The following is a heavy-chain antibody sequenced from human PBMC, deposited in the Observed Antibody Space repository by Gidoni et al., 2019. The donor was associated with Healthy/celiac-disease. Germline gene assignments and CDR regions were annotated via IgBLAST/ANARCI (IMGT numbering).Heavy chain of an antibody. D-gene: IGHD2-15*01. Sequence: QVQLVESGGGVVQPGRSLRLSCAASGFTFSSYGMHWVRQAPGKGLEGVAVISYDGSNKYYADSVKGRFTISRDNSKNTLYLQMNSLRAEDTAVYYCAKALRGTPGHPFDYWGQGTLVTVSS. CDR2: ISYDGSNK. CDR3: AKALRGTPGHPFDY. J-gene: IGHJ4*02. V-gene: IGHV3-30*18. CDR1: GFTFSSYG.